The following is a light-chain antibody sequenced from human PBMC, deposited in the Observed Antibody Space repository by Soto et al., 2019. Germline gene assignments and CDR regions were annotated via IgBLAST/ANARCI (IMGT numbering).Light chain of an antibody. CDR1: SSNIGAGYD. CDR2: GNS. CDR3: QSYDSSQSFL. Sequence: QAVLTQPPSVSGAPGQRVTISCTGSSSNIGAGYDVHWYQQLPGTAPKLLIYGNSNRPSGVPDRFSGSKSGTSASLAITGLQAEDEADYYCQSYDSSQSFLFGGGTKLTVL. V-gene: IGLV1-40*01. J-gene: IGLJ2*01.